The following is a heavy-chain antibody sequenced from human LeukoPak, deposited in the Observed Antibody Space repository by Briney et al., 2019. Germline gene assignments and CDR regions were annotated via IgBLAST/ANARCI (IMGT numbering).Heavy chain of an antibody. J-gene: IGHJ4*02. Sequence: SETLSLTCTVSGGSISSSSYYWGWIRQPPGKGLEWIGSIYYNGSTYYNPSLKSRVTISVDTSKNQFSLKLSSVTAADTAVYYCARDLRYYDFWSGYLEYYFDYWGQGTLVTVSS. V-gene: IGHV4-39*07. CDR1: GGSISSSSYY. CDR3: ARDLRYYDFWSGYLEYYFDY. CDR2: IYYNGST. D-gene: IGHD3-3*01.